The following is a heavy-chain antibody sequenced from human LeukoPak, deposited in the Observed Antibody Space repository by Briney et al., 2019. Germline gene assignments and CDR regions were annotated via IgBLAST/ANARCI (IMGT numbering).Heavy chain of an antibody. CDR1: GYSFSTYS. J-gene: IGHJ4*02. Sequence: AASVKVSCKASGYSFSTYSISWVRQAPGQGLEWVGSIIPYSGNANSAESLQARVTLTTDTSTNTAYLELRSLRSDDTAVYYCAREDGGNDFFDFWGRGSLVTVSS. CDR2: IIPYSGNA. CDR3: AREDGGNDFFDF. D-gene: IGHD1-1*01. V-gene: IGHV1-18*01.